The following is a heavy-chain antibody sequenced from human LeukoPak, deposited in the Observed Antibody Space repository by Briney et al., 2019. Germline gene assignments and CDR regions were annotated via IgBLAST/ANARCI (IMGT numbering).Heavy chain of an antibody. V-gene: IGHV3-74*01. CDR2: IHSDGSSP. CDR3: ARGRYCSSTSCYKAFDI. J-gene: IGHJ3*02. Sequence: GGSLRLSCVASGFTFSTTWMHWVRQAPGKGLVWVSRIHSDGSSPTYADSVKGRFTISRDNAKNTLYLQMNSLRAEDTAVYYCARGRYCSSTSCYKAFDIWGQGTKVTVSS. CDR1: GFTFSTTW. D-gene: IGHD2-2*02.